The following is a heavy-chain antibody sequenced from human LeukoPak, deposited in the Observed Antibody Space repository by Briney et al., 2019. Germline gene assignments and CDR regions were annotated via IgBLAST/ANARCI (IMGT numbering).Heavy chain of an antibody. V-gene: IGHV3-48*01. Sequence: PGGSLRLSCAASGFTFSSYSMNWVRQAPGKGLEWVSYISSSSTTIYYADSVKGRFTISRDNAKNSLYLHMNSLRVEDTAVYYCVRGLRMEGYWGQGTLVTVSS. CDR1: GFTFSSYS. CDR3: VRGLRMEGY. CDR2: ISSSSTTI. D-gene: IGHD1-1*01. J-gene: IGHJ4*02.